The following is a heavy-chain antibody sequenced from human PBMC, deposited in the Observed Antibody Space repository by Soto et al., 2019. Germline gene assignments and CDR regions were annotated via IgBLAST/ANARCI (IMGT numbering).Heavy chain of an antibody. CDR3: ARDAAVPGESDRFDY. Sequence: SETLSLTCTVSGDSVTSNVWWSWVRQPPGKGLEWIGEAYHNGLTDYNPSLKSRVTMSVDTSKNEFSLKLTSLTAADTAIYYCARDAAVPGESDRFDYWGQGTLVTVSS. D-gene: IGHD6-19*01. V-gene: IGHV4-4*02. CDR2: AYHNGLT. CDR1: GDSVTSNVW. J-gene: IGHJ4*02.